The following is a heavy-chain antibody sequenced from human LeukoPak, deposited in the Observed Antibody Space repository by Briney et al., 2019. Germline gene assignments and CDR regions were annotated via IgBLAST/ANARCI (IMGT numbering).Heavy chain of an antibody. D-gene: IGHD6-13*01. Sequence: GGSLRLSCAASGFSFSDYNINWVRQAPGKGLEWVSSISGSSSHIHYADSVKGRFTISRDNSKNTLYLQMNSLRAEDTAVYFCAKASVPYSITYYFDYWGQGTLATVSS. CDR3: AKASVPYSITYYFDY. V-gene: IGHV3-21*04. CDR1: GFSFSDYN. J-gene: IGHJ4*02. CDR2: ISGSSSHI.